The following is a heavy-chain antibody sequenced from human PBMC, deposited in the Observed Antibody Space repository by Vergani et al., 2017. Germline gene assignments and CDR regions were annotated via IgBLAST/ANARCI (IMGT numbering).Heavy chain of an antibody. CDR2: INPNSGGA. Sequence: QVQLVQSGAEVKKPGASVKVSCKASGYTFTGYFIHWVRQAPGQGLEWMGWINPNSGGANYAQKFQGRVTMTRDTSISTAYMELSSLIIDDTAVYYCASPRFDYGGNSGLDYWGQGTLVTVSS. J-gene: IGHJ4*02. D-gene: IGHD4-23*01. CDR1: GYTFTGYF. V-gene: IGHV1-2*02. CDR3: ASPRFDYGGNSGLDY.